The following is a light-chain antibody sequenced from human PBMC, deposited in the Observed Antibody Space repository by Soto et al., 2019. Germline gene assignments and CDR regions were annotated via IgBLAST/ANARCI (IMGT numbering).Light chain of an antibody. V-gene: IGKV2-30*02. CDR1: QSLIHSDGNTY. Sequence: DVVMTQSPLSLPVTLGQPASISCRSSQSLIHSDGNTYLNWFQHRPGQSPRRLIYEVSDRDSGVPDRFSGSGSGTDFTLKISRVEAEDVGVYYCMQGTHWPWTFGQGTEVEIK. CDR3: MQGTHWPWT. J-gene: IGKJ1*01. CDR2: EVS.